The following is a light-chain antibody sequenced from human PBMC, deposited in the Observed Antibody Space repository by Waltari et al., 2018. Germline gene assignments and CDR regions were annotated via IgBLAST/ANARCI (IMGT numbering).Light chain of an antibody. CDR2: KTS. Sequence: IQMTQSPSTLSASVGDRVTILCLASQRLSSYLAWYQQKPGKAPKLLIYKTSSLETGVPSSFSGTGSGTEFTLTISSLQPDDIATYYCQQYNSYPFTFGPGTKVDIK. CDR1: QRLSSY. CDR3: QQYNSYPFT. V-gene: IGKV1-5*03. J-gene: IGKJ3*01.